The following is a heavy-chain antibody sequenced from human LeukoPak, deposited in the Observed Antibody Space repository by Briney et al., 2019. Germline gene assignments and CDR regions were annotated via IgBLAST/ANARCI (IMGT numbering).Heavy chain of an antibody. CDR2: ISAYNGNT. J-gene: IGHJ6*03. D-gene: IGHD4-11*01. Sequence: ASVKVSCKASGYTFTSYGISWVRHAPGQGLEWMGWISAYNGNTNYAQKLQGRVTMTTDTSTSTAYMELRSLRSDDTAVYYCSRVNSTYPYYYYSYMDVWGKATTVTVSS. CDR3: SRVNSTYPYYYYSYMDV. CDR1: GYTFTSYG. V-gene: IGHV1-18*01.